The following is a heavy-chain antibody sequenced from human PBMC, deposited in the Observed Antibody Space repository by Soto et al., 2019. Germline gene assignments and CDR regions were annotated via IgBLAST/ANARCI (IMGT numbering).Heavy chain of an antibody. CDR1: GGSISSYY. Sequence: PSETLSLTCTVSGGSISSYYWSWIRQPPGKGLELIGYIYYSGSTNYNPSLKSRVTISVDKSKNQFSLNLNSVTASDTAVYYCARNGYDDGWYHFDYWGQGKLVTVSS. J-gene: IGHJ4*02. V-gene: IGHV4-59*01. CDR3: ARNGYDDGWYHFDY. D-gene: IGHD3-10*01. CDR2: IYYSGST.